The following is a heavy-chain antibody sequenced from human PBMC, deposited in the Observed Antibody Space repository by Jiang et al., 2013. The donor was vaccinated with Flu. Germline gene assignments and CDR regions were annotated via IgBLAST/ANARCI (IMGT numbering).Heavy chain of an antibody. Sequence: SGAEVKKPGSSVKVSCKASGGTFSSYAVSWVRQAPGQGLEWMGGIIPIFGTANYAQKFQGRVTITADESTSTAYMELSSLRSEDTAVYYCARGIVVVPAAIRGWFDPWGQGTLVTVSS. V-gene: IGHV1-69*01. D-gene: IGHD2-2*02. J-gene: IGHJ5*02. CDR3: ARGIVVVPAAIRGWFDP. CDR2: IIPIFGTA. CDR1: GGTFSSYA.